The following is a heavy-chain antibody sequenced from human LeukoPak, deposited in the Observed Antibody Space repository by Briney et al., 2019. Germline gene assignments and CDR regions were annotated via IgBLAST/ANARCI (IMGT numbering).Heavy chain of an antibody. CDR1: GFTFSSYW. J-gene: IGHJ4*02. CDR2: IKQDGSEK. Sequence: PGGSLRLSCAASGFTFSSYWMSWVRQAPGKGLEWVANIKQDGSEKYYVDSVKGRFTFSRDSAKNSLYLQMNSLRAEDTAVYYCAREGRGYKVAKFDYWGQGTLVTVSS. D-gene: IGHD3-22*01. CDR3: AREGRGYKVAKFDY. V-gene: IGHV3-7*01.